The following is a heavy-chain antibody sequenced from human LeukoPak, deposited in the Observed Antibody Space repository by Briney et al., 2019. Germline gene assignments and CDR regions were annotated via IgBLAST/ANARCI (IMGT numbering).Heavy chain of an antibody. V-gene: IGHV5-51*01. CDR2: IYVGDSDT. Sequence: PGESLKISCKGSGNSFTTSWIGWVRQMPGKGLEWMGIIYVGDSDTRYRPSFQGQVTISADKSLNTAYLQWSSLKASDTAMYYCARVVDYDTSGYQTKNWFDPWGQGTLVTVSS. CDR3: ARVVDYDTSGYQTKNWFDP. J-gene: IGHJ5*02. CDR1: GNSFTTSW. D-gene: IGHD3-22*01.